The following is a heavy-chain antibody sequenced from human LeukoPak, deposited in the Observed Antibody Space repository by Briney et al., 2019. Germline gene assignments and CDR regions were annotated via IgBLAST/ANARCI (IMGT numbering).Heavy chain of an antibody. D-gene: IGHD2-15*01. CDR3: AKCLCSGGSCCDFDY. V-gene: IGHV3-23*01. Sequence: GGSLRLSCAASGFTFSSYAMSWVRQAPGKGLEWVSAISGSGGSTYYAGSVKGRFTISRDNSKNTLYLQMNSLRAEDTAVYYCAKCLCSGGSCCDFDYWGQGTLVTVSS. CDR1: GFTFSSYA. CDR2: ISGSGGST. J-gene: IGHJ4*02.